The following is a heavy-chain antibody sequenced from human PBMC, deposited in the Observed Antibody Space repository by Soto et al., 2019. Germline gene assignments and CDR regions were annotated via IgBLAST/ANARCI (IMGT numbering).Heavy chain of an antibody. D-gene: IGHD2-2*01. CDR1: GGSISSGGYY. CDR2: IYYSGST. V-gene: IGHV4-31*03. CDR3: ARVRKDIVVVPAASNWFDP. Sequence: SETLSLTCTVSGGSISSGGYYWSWIRQHPGKGLEWIGYIYYSGSTYYNPSLKSRVTISVDTSKNQFSLKLSSVTAADTAVYYCARVRKDIVVVPAASNWFDPWGQGTLVTVSS. J-gene: IGHJ5*02.